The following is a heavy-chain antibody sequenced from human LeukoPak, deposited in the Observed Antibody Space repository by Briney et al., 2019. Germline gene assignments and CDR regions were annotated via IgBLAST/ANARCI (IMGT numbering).Heavy chain of an antibody. V-gene: IGHV3-23*01. CDR2: VSGTGAST. J-gene: IGHJ6*02. CDR3: AKGEYIYYHYYGMDV. D-gene: IGHD5-18*01. Sequence: GGSLRLSYAASGFSFSSYAMSWVRQIPGKGLEWVTAVSGTGASTYYADSVKGRFTISRDSSNNTVYLHMKSLRAEDSAVYYCAKGEYIYYHYYGMDVWGQGTTVTVSS. CDR1: GFSFSSYA.